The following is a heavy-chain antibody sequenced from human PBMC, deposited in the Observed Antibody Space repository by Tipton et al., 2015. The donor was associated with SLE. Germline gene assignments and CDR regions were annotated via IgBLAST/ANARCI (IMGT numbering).Heavy chain of an antibody. CDR3: AKDLISTPLSRFFFDS. J-gene: IGHJ4*02. Sequence: GSLRLSCAASGFTFSNFPMNWVRQAPGKGLEWVSSLSALGGATYYADSVKGRFSISRDNSKNTLYLQMDSLRDEDTATYYCAKDLISTPLSRFFFDSWGQGTLVTVSS. D-gene: IGHD2-8*01. V-gene: IGHV3-23*01. CDR1: GFTFSNFP. CDR2: LSALGGAT.